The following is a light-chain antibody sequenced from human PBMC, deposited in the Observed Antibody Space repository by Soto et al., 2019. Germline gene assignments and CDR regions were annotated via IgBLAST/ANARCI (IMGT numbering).Light chain of an antibody. CDR2: DTS. CDR1: TGTVTRGHF. J-gene: IGLJ2*01. Sequence: QAVVTQEPSLTVSPGGTVTLTCGSSTGTVTRGHFPFWFQQKPGQAPRTLISDTSNKHSWTPARFSGSLLGDKAALTLSGAQPEDEAEYYCLLSFPGAVVFGGGTKLTVL. CDR3: LLSFPGAVV. V-gene: IGLV7-46*01.